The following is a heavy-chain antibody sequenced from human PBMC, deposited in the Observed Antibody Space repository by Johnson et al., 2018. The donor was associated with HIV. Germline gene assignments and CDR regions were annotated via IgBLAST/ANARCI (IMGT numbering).Heavy chain of an antibody. Sequence: VDSVKGRFTVSRDNAKNSLYLQMSSLTAEDTAMYYCARVKQWLIRGGTYAFDIWGPGTMVVVSS. J-gene: IGHJ3*02. D-gene: IGHD6-19*01. CDR3: ARVKQWLIRGGTYAFDI. V-gene: IGHV3-7*03.